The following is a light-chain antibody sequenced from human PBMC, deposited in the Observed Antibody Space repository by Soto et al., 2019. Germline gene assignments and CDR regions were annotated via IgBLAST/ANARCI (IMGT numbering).Light chain of an antibody. CDR3: QPYASLGT. CDR1: QSVSSGY. Sequence: EIVLTQSPGTLSLSPGERATLSCRASQSVSSGYLAWYQQKPGQAPRLLIYGASSRANSIPDRFGGSGSGTDFTLSITILEPEDFAVYYCQPYASLGTFGGGTKVEV. J-gene: IGKJ4*01. V-gene: IGKV3-20*01. CDR2: GAS.